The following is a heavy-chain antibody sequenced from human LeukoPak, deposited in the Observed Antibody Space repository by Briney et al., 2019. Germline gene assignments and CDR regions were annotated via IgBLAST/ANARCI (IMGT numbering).Heavy chain of an antibody. CDR2: IIPIFGTA. D-gene: IGHD1-26*01. Sequence: SVKVSXKASGGTFSSYAISWVRQAPGQGLEWMGGIIPIFGTAKYAQKFQGRVTITADESTSTAYMELSSLRSEDTAVYYCARGIVGATIDYWGQGTLVTVSS. CDR3: ARGIVGATIDY. J-gene: IGHJ4*02. CDR1: GGTFSSYA. V-gene: IGHV1-69*13.